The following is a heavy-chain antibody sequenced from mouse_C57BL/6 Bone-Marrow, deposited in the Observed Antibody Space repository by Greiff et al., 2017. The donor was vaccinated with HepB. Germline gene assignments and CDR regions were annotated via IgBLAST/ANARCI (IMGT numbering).Heavy chain of an antibody. V-gene: IGHV1-7*01. Sequence: VKLQESGAELAKPGASVKLSCKASGYTFTSYWMHWVKQRPGQGLEWIGYINPSSGYTKYNQKFKDKATLTADKSSSTAYMQLISLTYEDSAVYYCARWGDDYDGGAYYAMDYWGQGTSVTVSS. CDR2: INPSSGYT. J-gene: IGHJ4*01. CDR3: ARWGDDYDGGAYYAMDY. D-gene: IGHD2-4*01. CDR1: GYTFTSYW.